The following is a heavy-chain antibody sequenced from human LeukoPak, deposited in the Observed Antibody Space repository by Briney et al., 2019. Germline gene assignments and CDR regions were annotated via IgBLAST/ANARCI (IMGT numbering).Heavy chain of an antibody. D-gene: IGHD3-16*01. J-gene: IGHJ6*03. Sequence: GGSLRLSCATSGFTFSSFGLHWVRQPPGKGLEWIAFIRYDESKRYYAESVKGRFTISRDNSRTTLYLEMNSLRPEDTAVYYCAKDFYADYWYMDVWGKGTTVTISS. CDR1: GFTFSSFG. CDR3: AKDFYADYWYMDV. CDR2: IRYDESKR. V-gene: IGHV3-30*02.